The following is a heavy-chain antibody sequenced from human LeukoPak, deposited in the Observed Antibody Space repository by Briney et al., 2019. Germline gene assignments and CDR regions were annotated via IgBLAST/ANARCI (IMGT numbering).Heavy chain of an antibody. CDR1: GFTFSSYA. D-gene: IGHD1-7*01. Sequence: PGGSLRLSCAASGFTFSSYAMSWVRQAPGKGLVWVSRIKSDGTYTDYMDSVKGRFTISRDNAKNTLFLLMNSLRADDTAVYYCIRDDGNYGIDYWGQGTLVTASS. CDR3: IRDDGNYGIDY. J-gene: IGHJ4*02. V-gene: IGHV3-74*01. CDR2: IKSDGTYT.